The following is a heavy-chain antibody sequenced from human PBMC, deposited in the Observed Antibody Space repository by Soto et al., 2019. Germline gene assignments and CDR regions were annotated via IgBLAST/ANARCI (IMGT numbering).Heavy chain of an antibody. V-gene: IGHV3-23*01. Sequence: PGGSLRLSGAASGFTFSSYAMSWVRQAPGKGLEWVSAISGSGGSTYYADSVKGRFTISRDNSKNTLYLQMNSLRAEDTAVYYCAKDTDGSGTQKWWGQGTLVTVSS. J-gene: IGHJ4*02. CDR1: GFTFSSYA. CDR2: ISGSGGST. D-gene: IGHD3-10*01. CDR3: AKDTDGSGTQKW.